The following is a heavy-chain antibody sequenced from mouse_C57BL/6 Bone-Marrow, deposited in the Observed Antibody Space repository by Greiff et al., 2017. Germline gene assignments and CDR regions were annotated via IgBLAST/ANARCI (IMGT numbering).Heavy chain of an antibody. V-gene: IGHV1-63*01. D-gene: IGHD4-1*01. CDR1: GYTFTNYW. CDR3: ARSLWELFDY. J-gene: IGHJ2*01. CDR2: IYPGGGYT. Sequence: LVESGAELVRPGTSVKMSCKASGYTFTNYWIGWAKQRPGHGLEWIGDIYPGGGYTNYNEKFKGKATLTADKSSSTASMQFSSLTSEDSAIYYCARSLWELFDYGGQGTTLTVSS.